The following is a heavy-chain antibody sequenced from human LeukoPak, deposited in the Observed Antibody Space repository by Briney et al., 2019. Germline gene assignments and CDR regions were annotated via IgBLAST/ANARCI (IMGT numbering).Heavy chain of an antibody. CDR3: AELGITMIGGV. Sequence: GGSLRLSCAASGFTFSSYEMNWVRQAPGKGLEWVSYISSSGSTIYYADSVKGRFTISRDNAKSSLYLQMNSLRAEDTAVYYCAELGITMIGGVWGKGTTVTISS. J-gene: IGHJ6*03. V-gene: IGHV3-48*03. CDR1: GFTFSSYE. D-gene: IGHD3-10*02. CDR2: ISSSGSTI.